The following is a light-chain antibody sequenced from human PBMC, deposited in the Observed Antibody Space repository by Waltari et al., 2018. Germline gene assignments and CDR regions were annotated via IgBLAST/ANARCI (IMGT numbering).Light chain of an antibody. CDR2: VNSDGSH. Sequence: QLVLTQSPSASASLGASVKLTCTLSSGHSSNVIAWLQQQPEKGPRYLMKVNSDGSHSKGDKIPDRVSGSRSGTEHYLTISSLQSEDEADYYCQTGGHGTWVFGGGTKLTVL. V-gene: IGLV4-69*01. J-gene: IGLJ3*02. CDR3: QTGGHGTWV. CDR1: SGHSSNV.